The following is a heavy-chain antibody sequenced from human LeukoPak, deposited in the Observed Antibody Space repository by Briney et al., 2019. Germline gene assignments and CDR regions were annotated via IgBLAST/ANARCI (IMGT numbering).Heavy chain of an antibody. CDR3: ARVSHDSSGYYPYYFDY. CDR1: GYTFTTYG. J-gene: IGHJ4*02. CDR2: ISAYNGNT. Sequence: ASVKVSCKASGYTFTTYGISWVRQAPGQGLEWMGWISAYNGNTNYAQKLQGRVTMTTDTSTSTAYMELRSLRSDDTAVYYCARVSHDSSGYYPYYFDYWGQGTLVTVSS. D-gene: IGHD3-22*01. V-gene: IGHV1-18*01.